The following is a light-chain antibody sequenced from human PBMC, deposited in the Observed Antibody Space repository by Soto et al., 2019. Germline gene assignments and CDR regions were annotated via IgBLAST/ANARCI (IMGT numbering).Light chain of an antibody. CDR1: SSNIGNNY. J-gene: IGLJ1*01. CDR3: GTWDNSLSAYL. CDR2: DNN. Sequence: QSVLTRPPSVSAAPGQKVTISCSGSSSNIGNNYVSWYQQLPGTAPKLLIYDNNKRPSGIPDRFSGSKSGTSATLGITGLQTGDEADYYCGTWDNSLSAYLFGTGTKVTVL. V-gene: IGLV1-51*01.